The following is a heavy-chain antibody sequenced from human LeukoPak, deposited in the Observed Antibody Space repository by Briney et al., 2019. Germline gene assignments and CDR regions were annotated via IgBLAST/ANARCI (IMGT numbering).Heavy chain of an antibody. V-gene: IGHV1-69*05. Sequence: GASVKVSCKASGGTFSSYAISWVRQAPGQGLEWMGGIIPIFGTANYAQKFQGRVTITTDESTSTAYMELSSLRSEDTAVYYCASRDVRYCSSTSCYQGPFDYWGQGTLVTVSS. CDR3: ASRDVRYCSSTSCYQGPFDY. CDR1: GGTFSSYA. D-gene: IGHD2-2*01. J-gene: IGHJ4*02. CDR2: IIPIFGTA.